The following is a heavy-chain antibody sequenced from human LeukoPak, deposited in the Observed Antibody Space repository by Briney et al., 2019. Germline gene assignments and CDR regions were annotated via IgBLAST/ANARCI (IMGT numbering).Heavy chain of an antibody. CDR2: IKGDGSDI. J-gene: IGHJ4*02. CDR3: ARDVVGGRLDY. D-gene: IGHD4-23*01. CDR1: GFTFSSTW. V-gene: IGHV3-7*03. Sequence: PGGSLRLSCSASGFTFSSTWMSWVRLAPGQEPEWVANIKGDGSDIEYADSARGRFTISRDNTKNSVYLQLNSRRAEDAGVYYCARDVVGGRLDYWGRGTLVTVSS.